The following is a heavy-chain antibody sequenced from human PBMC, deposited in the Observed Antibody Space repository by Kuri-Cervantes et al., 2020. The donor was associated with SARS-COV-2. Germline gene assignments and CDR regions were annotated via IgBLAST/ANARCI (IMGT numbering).Heavy chain of an antibody. CDR1: LCTFRSYA. Sequence: SSEKVSYQASLCTFRSYAISWVGQAPGQGLAWMGRRIHIFGTANYAQKFQGRVTITTDESTSTDYMELSSLRAEDTAVYYCGKKGSAVYGRAYYFDYWGQGTLVTVSS. D-gene: IGHD6-19*01. CDR2: RIHIFGTA. V-gene: IGHV1-69*05. CDR3: GKKGSAVYGRAYYFDY. J-gene: IGHJ4*02.